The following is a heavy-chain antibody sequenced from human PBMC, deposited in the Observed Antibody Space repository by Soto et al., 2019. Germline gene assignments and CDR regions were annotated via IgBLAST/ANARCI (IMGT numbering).Heavy chain of an antibody. CDR3: GKEKLSRIVGASDAIDI. Sequence: QVQLVESGGGVVQAGRSLRLSCAASEFTFNSYGMHWVRQAPGKGLEWVAVISYDGSNKYYADSVKGRFSISRDNSKNTLYLQMNSLRADDTAVYYCGKEKLSRIVGASDAIDIWGQGTMVTVSS. CDR1: EFTFNSYG. V-gene: IGHV3-30*18. D-gene: IGHD1-26*01. CDR2: ISYDGSNK. J-gene: IGHJ3*02.